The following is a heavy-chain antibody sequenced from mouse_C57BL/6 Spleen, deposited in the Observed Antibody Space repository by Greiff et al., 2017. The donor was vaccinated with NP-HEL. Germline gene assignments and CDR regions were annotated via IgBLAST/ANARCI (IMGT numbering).Heavy chain of an antibody. Sequence: EVKLQESGPGLAKPSQTLSLTCSVTGYSITSDYWNWIRKFPGNKLEYMGYISYSGSTYYNPSLKSRISITRDTSKNQYYLQLNSVTTEDTATYYCARYLGSSYVYWYFDVWGTGTTVTVSS. CDR3: ARYLGSSYVYWYFDV. J-gene: IGHJ1*03. CDR1: GYSITSDY. V-gene: IGHV3-8*01. CDR2: ISYSGST. D-gene: IGHD1-1*01.